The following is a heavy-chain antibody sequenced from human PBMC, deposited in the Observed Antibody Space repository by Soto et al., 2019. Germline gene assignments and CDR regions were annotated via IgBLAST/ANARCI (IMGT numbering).Heavy chain of an antibody. CDR3: AKLPHSGWYYFDY. D-gene: IGHD6-19*01. CDR2: ISYDGSNK. Sequence: GGSLRLSCAASGFTFSSYGMHWVRQAPGKGLEWVAVISYDGSNKYYADSVKGRFTISRDNSKNTLYLQMNSLRAEDTAVYYCAKLPHSGWYYFDYWGQGTLVTVSS. V-gene: IGHV3-30*18. CDR1: GFTFSSYG. J-gene: IGHJ4*02.